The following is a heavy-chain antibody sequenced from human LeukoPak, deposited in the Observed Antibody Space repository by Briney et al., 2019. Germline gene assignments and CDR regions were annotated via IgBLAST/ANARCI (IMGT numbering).Heavy chain of an antibody. CDR2: INSDGNNI. CDR3: ATSRVFDH. J-gene: IGHJ4*02. CDR1: GFTFSEYF. V-gene: IGHV3-11*04. Sequence: GGSLRLSCVASGFTFSEYFMSWIRQAPGKGLEWLSFINSDGNNIYYADSVKGRFTISRDNAKKTLYLEMNSLRMEDTAKYYCATSRVFDHWGQGTLVTVSS.